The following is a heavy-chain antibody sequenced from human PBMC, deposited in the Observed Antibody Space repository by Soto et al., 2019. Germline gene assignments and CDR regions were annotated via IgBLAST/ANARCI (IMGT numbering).Heavy chain of an antibody. CDR2: INPNSGGT. CDR1: GYTFTGYY. V-gene: IGHV1-2*02. J-gene: IGHJ6*02. D-gene: IGHD3-10*01. CDR3: ARGGQEYSRNTILLWFGVQYGMDV. Sequence: QVQLVQSGAEVKKPGASVKVSCKASGYTFTGYYMHWVRQAPGQGLEWMGWINPNSGGTNYAQKFQGRVTMTRDTSISTAYMELSRLRSDDTAVYYCARGGQEYSRNTILLWFGVQYGMDVWGQGTTVTVSS.